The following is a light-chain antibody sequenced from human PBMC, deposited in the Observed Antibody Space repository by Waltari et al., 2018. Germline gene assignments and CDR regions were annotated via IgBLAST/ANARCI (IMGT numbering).Light chain of an antibody. CDR1: SSDVGNYKR. Sequence: QSALPQPASVSGSPGQSITISCTGTSSDVGNYKRVSWYQQHPGKAPKLMIYAVSTRPSGVSDRFSGSKSGDMASLTISGLQPEDEAEYFCSSYAGSSKGVFGGGTKVTVL. CDR3: SSYAGSSKGV. CDR2: AVS. V-gene: IGLV2-23*02. J-gene: IGLJ2*01.